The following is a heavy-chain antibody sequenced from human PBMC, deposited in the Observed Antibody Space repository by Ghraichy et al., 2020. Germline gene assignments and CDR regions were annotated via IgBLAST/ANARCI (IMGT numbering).Heavy chain of an antibody. CDR3: AREPSSGWYLDAFDI. Sequence: GGSLKLSCAASGFTFSSYGMHWVRQAPGKGLEWVAVIWHDGSNKYYADSVKGRFTISRDNSKNTLYLQMNSLRAEDTAVYYCAREPSSGWYLDAFDIWGQGTMVTVSS. J-gene: IGHJ3*02. CDR2: IWHDGSNK. CDR1: GFTFSSYG. D-gene: IGHD6-19*01. V-gene: IGHV3-33*01.